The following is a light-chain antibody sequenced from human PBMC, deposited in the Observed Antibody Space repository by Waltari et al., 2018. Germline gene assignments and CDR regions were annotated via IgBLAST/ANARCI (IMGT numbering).Light chain of an antibody. Sequence: DIVMTQYPDCLAASLGERAPIHCTSSQSLLYNSNDNNYLAWYHQRPGPPHKLLICWASARHAGVHDRFSGSGSATDFTLTISSLQAEDVAVYYCQQYYSRRTFGQGTKVEIK. CDR1: QSLLYNSNDNNY. CDR3: QQYYSRRT. J-gene: IGKJ1*01. CDR2: WAS. V-gene: IGKV4-1*01.